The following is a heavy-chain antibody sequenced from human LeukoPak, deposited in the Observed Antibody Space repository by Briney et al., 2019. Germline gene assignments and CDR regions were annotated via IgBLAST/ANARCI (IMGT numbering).Heavy chain of an antibody. D-gene: IGHD3-10*01. CDR2: ICHSGST. V-gene: IGHV4-38-2*02. Sequence: SETLSLTCTVSGYSISSGYYWGWIRQPPGKGLEWIGSICHSGSTYYNPSLKSRVTISVDTSKNQFSLKLSSVTAADTAVYYCARERYYGSGSFLTDYYYYMDVWGKGTTVTVSS. CDR3: ARERYYGSGSFLTDYYYYMDV. J-gene: IGHJ6*03. CDR1: GYSISSGYY.